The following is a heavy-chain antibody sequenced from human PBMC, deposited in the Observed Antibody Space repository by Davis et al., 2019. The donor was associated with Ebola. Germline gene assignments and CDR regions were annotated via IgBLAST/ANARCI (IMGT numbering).Heavy chain of an antibody. J-gene: IGHJ6*02. Sequence: GGSLRLSCAASGFTVSSNYMSWVRQAPGKGLEWVSVIYSGGSTYYADSVKGRFTISRDNSKNTLYLQMNSLRAEDTAVYYCARPHSAATQYGMDVWGQGTTVTVSS. CDR1: GFTVSSNY. V-gene: IGHV3-53*01. CDR3: ARPHSAATQYGMDV. D-gene: IGHD6-13*01. CDR2: IYSGGST.